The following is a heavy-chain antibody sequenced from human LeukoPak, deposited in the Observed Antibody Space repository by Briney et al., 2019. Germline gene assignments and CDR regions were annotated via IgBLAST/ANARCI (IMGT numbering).Heavy chain of an antibody. Sequence: SETLSLTCTVSGVSISSSSYFWGWIRQPPGKGLEWIGTIYYSGTAYYNPSLKSRVTISVDTSKNQFSLKLSSVTAGDTGVYYCASRTLNYYDSSGYPAWEAFDIWGQGTMVTVSS. CDR3: ASRTLNYYDSSGYPAWEAFDI. J-gene: IGHJ3*02. D-gene: IGHD3-22*01. V-gene: IGHV4-39*07. CDR1: GVSISSSSYF. CDR2: IYYSGTA.